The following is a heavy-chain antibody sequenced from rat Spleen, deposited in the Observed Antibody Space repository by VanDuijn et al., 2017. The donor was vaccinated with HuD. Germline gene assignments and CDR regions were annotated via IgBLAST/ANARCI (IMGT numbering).Heavy chain of an antibody. Sequence: EVQLVESGGGLVQPGRSLKLSCAASGFTFSDYYMAWVRQAPTKGLEWVATISSDGGSSTYYSDNVKGRFTISRDNAKNALYLQMNNLRSEDTAIYFCTRYYEGYVMDVWGQGASVTVSS. D-gene: IGHD1-12*01. CDR3: TRYYEGYVMDV. CDR2: ISSDGGSST. CDR1: GFTFSDYY. V-gene: IGHV5-7*01. J-gene: IGHJ4*01.